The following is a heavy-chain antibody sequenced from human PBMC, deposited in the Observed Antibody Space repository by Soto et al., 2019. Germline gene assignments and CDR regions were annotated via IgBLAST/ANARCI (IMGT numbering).Heavy chain of an antibody. V-gene: IGHV3-23*01. CDR1: GFTFSTYA. Sequence: HPGGSLRLSCAASGFTFSTYAMSWVRQAPRKGLEWVSAISGNGGDYTYYADSVKGRFTISRDNSKNTLYLQMNSLRTEDTAVYYCVPLCRYCSTTTPSWGQGTLVTVS. CDR3: VPLCRYCSTTTPS. J-gene: IGHJ4*02. D-gene: IGHD2-2*01. CDR2: ISGNGGDYT.